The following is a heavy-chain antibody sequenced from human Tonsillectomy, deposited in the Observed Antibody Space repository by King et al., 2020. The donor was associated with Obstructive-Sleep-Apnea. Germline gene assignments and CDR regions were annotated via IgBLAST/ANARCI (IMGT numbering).Heavy chain of an antibody. D-gene: IGHD3-10*01. V-gene: IGHV4-34*01. CDR3: ARGPPLLWFGDRAPSFDY. CDR1: GGSFSGYY. J-gene: IGHJ4*02. Sequence: HVQLQQWGAGLLKPSETLSLTCAVYGGSFSGYYWSWIRQPPGKGLEWIGEINHSGSTNSNPSLKSRVIISVDTSKNQFSLKLSSVTAADRAVYYCARGPPLLWFGDRAPSFDYWGQGTLVTVSS. CDR2: INHSGST.